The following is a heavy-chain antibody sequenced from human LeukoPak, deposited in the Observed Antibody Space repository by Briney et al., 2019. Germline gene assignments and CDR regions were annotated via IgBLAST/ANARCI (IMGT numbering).Heavy chain of an antibody. CDR2: ISAYNGNT. D-gene: IGHD3-3*01. CDR3: ARDPRFLEWSPRANYYYYGMDV. Sequence: ASVKVSCKASGYTFTSYGISWVRQAPGQGLEWMGWISAYNGNTNYAQKLQGRVTMTTDTSTSTAYMELRSLRSDDTAVYYCARDPRFLEWSPRANYYYYGMDVWGQRTTVTVSS. CDR1: GYTFTSYG. V-gene: IGHV1-18*01. J-gene: IGHJ6*02.